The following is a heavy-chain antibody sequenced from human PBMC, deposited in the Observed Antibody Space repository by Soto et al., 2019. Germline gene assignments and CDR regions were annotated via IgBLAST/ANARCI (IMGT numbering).Heavy chain of an antibody. D-gene: IGHD2-2*02. Sequence: GGSLRLSCAASGFTFSSYGMHWVRQAPGKGLEWVAVIWYDGSNKYYADSVKGRFTISRDNSKNTLYLQMNSLRAEDTAVYYCARDLGMGRKPTEDCSSTSCYKASTHYYYYGMDVWGQGTTVTVSS. CDR1: GFTFSSYG. CDR3: ARDLGMGRKPTEDCSSTSCYKASTHYYYYGMDV. V-gene: IGHV3-33*01. J-gene: IGHJ6*02. CDR2: IWYDGSNK.